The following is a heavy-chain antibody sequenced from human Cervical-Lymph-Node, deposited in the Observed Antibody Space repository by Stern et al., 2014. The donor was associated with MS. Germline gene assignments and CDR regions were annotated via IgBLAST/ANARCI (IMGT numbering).Heavy chain of an antibody. Sequence: QVQLVQSGAEVKKPGASVKVSCKASGYTFTSYGISWVRQAPGQGLEWMGWFGGCNVNSNCAQKLQGRVSMATDTSTSTAYMELRRLRSEDTDVYYCARGLLGSENAFDIWGQGTMVTVSS. CDR3: ARGLLGSENAFDI. CDR1: GYTFTSYG. CDR2: FGGCNVNS. V-gene: IGHV1-18*01. D-gene: IGHD2-15*01. J-gene: IGHJ3*02.